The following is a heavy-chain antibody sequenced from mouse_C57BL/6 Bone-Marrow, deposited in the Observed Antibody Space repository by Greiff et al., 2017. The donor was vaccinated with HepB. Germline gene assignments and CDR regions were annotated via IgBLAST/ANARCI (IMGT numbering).Heavy chain of an antibody. Sequence: EVKLVESGGDLVKPGGSLKLSCAASGFTFSSYGMSWVRQTPDKRLEWVATISSGGSYTYYPDSVKGRFTISRDNAKNTLYLQMSSLKSEDTAMYYCARHGRYFDVWGTGTTVTVA. V-gene: IGHV5-6*02. CDR2: ISSGGSYT. J-gene: IGHJ1*03. CDR1: GFTFSSYG. CDR3: ARHGRYFDV.